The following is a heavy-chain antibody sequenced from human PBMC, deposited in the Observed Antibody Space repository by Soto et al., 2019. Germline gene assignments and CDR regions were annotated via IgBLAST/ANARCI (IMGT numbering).Heavy chain of an antibody. Sequence: GESLKLSGKGSGYSFTSYWIGWVRQMPGKGLEGMGVIYPGGSDTRYSPSLQGQDTISADKAISTAYLQWSSLKASDTAMYYCAKVQLPHSNYGGGYFLDYWGQGTLVTVSS. D-gene: IGHD4-4*01. J-gene: IGHJ4*02. CDR3: AKVQLPHSNYGGGYFLDY. V-gene: IGHV5-51*03. CDR1: GYSFTSYW. CDR2: IYPGGSDT.